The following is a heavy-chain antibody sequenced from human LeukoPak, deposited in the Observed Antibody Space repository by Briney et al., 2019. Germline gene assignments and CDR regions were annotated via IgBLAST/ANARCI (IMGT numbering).Heavy chain of an antibody. V-gene: IGHV3-43*02. CDR2: ISGDGGST. CDR3: AKDMWRFGELDYDY. J-gene: IGHJ4*02. D-gene: IGHD3-10*01. Sequence: GGSLRLSCAASGFTFDDYAMHWVRQAPGKGLEWVSLISGDGGSTFYADSVKGRFTISRDNSKNSLYLQMNSLRTEDTALYYCAKDMWRFGELDYDYWGQGTLVTVSS. CDR1: GFTFDDYA.